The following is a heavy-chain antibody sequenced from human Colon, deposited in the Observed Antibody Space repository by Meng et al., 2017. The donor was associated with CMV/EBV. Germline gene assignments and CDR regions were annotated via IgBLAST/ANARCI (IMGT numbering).Heavy chain of an antibody. CDR3: ASATEYKVDY. D-gene: IGHD6-6*01. CDR2: FHHSGTT. CDR1: GDSVSSNNW. Sequence: LPCAVSGDSVSSNNWWTWVRQPPGKGLEWIGEFHHSGTTTHNPSLMSRISFSVDKSKNQDSLHLTTVTAADTAVYYCASATEYKVDYWGQGTLVTVSS. J-gene: IGHJ4*02. V-gene: IGHV4-4*02.